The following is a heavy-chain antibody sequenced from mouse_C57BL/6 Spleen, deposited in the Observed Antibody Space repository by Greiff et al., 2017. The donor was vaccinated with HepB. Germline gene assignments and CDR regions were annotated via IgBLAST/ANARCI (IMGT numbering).Heavy chain of an antibody. Sequence: VQLQQPGTELVKPGASVKLSCKASGYTFTSYWMHWVKQRPGQGLEWIGNINPSNGGTNYNEKFKSKATLTVDKSSSTAYMQLSSLTSEDSAVYYCARYTTVVAHYYAMDYWGQGTSVTVSS. CDR2: INPSNGGT. J-gene: IGHJ4*01. CDR3: ARYTTVVAHYYAMDY. CDR1: GYTFTSYW. D-gene: IGHD1-1*01. V-gene: IGHV1-53*01.